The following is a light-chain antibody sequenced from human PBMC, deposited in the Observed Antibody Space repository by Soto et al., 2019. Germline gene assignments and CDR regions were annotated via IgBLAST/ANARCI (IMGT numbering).Light chain of an antibody. V-gene: IGKV2-30*01. Sequence: DVVLTQSPLSLPVTLGQTVSISRRSSQSLVYSDGTTWLQWFHQRQGQPPRTLIYKAFNRDSGVPDRFSGSGSGTDFTLKISRVEAEDVGVYYCMQYIDSPHTFGQGTRLEIK. CDR2: KAF. CDR3: MQYIDSPHT. CDR1: QSLVYSDGTTW. J-gene: IGKJ5*01.